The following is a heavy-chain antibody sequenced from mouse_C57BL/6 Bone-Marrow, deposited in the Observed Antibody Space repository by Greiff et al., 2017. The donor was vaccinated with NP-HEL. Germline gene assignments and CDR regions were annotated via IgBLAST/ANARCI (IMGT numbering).Heavy chain of an antibody. CDR3: ARSGGYHFYYAMDY. CDR2: IDPSDSYT. V-gene: IGHV1-50*01. J-gene: IGHJ4*01. Sequence: QVQLQQPGAELVKPGASVKLSCKASGYTFTSYWMQWVKQRPGQGLEWIGEIDPSDSYTNYNQKFKGKATLTVDTSSSTAYMQLSSLTSEDSAVYYCARSGGYHFYYAMDYWGQGTSVTVSS. CDR1: GYTFTSYW. D-gene: IGHD2-2*01.